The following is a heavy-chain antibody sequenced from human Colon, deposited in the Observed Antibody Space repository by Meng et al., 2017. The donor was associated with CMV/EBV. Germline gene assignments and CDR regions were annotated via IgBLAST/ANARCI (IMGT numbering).Heavy chain of an antibody. D-gene: IGHD3-3*01. V-gene: IGHV3-15*01. Sequence: GESPKISCAASGFTFNNAWMSWVRQAPGKGLEWVGRIKSKTYSATTDYAAPVTGRFTISRDDSINSLYLQMDSLKTEDTAIYYCTTDPIADYDFWGHGFNYWGQGILVTVSS. CDR1: GFTFNNAW. CDR3: TTDPIADYDFWGHGFNY. CDR2: IKSKTYSATT. J-gene: IGHJ4*02.